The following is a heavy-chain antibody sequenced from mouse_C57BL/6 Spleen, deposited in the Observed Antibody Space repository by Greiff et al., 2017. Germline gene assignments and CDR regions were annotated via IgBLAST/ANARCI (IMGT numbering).Heavy chain of an antibody. J-gene: IGHJ2*01. CDR2: IYPGDGDT. Sequence: VQLQQSGPELVKPGASVKISCKASGYAFSSSWMNWVKQRPGKGLEWIGRIYPGDGDTNYNGKFKGKATLTADKSSSTAYMQLSSLTSEDSAVYFCAREGLHNYFDYWGQGTTLTVSS. CDR1: GYAFSSSW. CDR3: AREGLHNYFDY. D-gene: IGHD3-1*01. V-gene: IGHV1-82*01.